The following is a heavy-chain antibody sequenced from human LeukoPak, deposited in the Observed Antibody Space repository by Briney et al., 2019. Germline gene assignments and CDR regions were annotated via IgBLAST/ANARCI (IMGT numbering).Heavy chain of an antibody. V-gene: IGHV3-30*18. CDR2: ISYDGSNK. D-gene: IGHD3-10*01. CDR1: GFTFSSYG. Sequence: GGSLRLSCAASGFTFSSYGMHWVRQAPGKGLEWVALISYDGSNKYYADSVKGRFTISRDNSKNTLCLQMSSLRAEDTAVYYCAKDARTMRTYGSGAAGFDYWGQGTLVTVSS. CDR3: AKDARTMRTYGSGAAGFDY. J-gene: IGHJ4*02.